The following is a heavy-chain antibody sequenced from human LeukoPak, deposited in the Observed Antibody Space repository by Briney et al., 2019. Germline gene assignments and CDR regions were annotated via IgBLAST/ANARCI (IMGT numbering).Heavy chain of an antibody. CDR2: IIPIFGTA. CDR3: ARGSYDSSGPPEY. D-gene: IGHD3-22*01. J-gene: IGHJ4*02. CDR1: GGTFSSYA. Sequence: SVKVSCKASGGTFSSYAISWVRQAPGQGLEWMGGIIPIFGTANYAQKSQGRVTITADESKSTAYMELSSLRSEDTAVYYCARGSYDSSGPPEYWGQGTLVTVSS. V-gene: IGHV1-69*13.